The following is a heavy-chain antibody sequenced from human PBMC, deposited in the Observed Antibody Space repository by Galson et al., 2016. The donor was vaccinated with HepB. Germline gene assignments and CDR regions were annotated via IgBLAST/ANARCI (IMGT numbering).Heavy chain of an antibody. CDR3: TTSNDWWRYSFDY. V-gene: IGHV3-15*05. Sequence: SLRLSCAGSEITFRNAWMTWVRQAPGKGLEWIGRIKTMTEGGTVDYTTPVKGRFSTPRDHSKDTVYLQMNSLKTDDTAMYFCTTSNDWWRYSFDYWGQGTLVTVSS. D-gene: IGHD2-8*02. CDR1: EITFRNAW. CDR2: IKTMTEGGTV. J-gene: IGHJ4*02.